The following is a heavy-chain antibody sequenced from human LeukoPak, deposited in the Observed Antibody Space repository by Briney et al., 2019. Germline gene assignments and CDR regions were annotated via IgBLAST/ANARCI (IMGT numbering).Heavy chain of an antibody. V-gene: IGHV4-31*03. Sequence: SETLSLTCTVSGGSISSGGYYWSWLRQHQGKGLEWIVYIYYSGSTYYNPSLKSRVTISVDTSKNQFSLKLSSVPAADTAVYYCARHNPWYDYVWGSSTHNDAFDIWGQGTMVTVSS. J-gene: IGHJ3*02. CDR1: GGSISSGGYY. CDR2: IYYSGST. CDR3: ARHNPWYDYVWGSSTHNDAFDI. D-gene: IGHD3-16*01.